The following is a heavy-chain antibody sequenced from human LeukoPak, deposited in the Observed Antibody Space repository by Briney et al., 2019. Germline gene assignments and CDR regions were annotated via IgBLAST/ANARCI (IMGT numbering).Heavy chain of an antibody. CDR2: MYYSGCT. Sequence: SETLSLTCAVSGGSISSAVYSWSWIRQYPGKGLEWLGSMYYSGCTYSNPSLKSRLTISVDTSKNQFSLKVTSVTAADTAVYYCARVDRYHEFFQHWGQGTLVTVSS. J-gene: IGHJ1*01. D-gene: IGHD1-14*01. CDR1: GGSISSAVYS. CDR3: ARVDRYHEFFQH. V-gene: IGHV4-31*11.